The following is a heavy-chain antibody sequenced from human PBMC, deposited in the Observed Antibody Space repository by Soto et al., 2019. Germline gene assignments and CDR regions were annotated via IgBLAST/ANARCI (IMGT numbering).Heavy chain of an antibody. J-gene: IGHJ4*01. CDR1: GGSVSSGSYY. CDR3: ARVSYGEGIY. Sequence: SCTPSLTCTVSGGSVSSGSYYWSWIRQPPGKGLEWIGYIYYSGSTNYNPSLKSRVTISVDTSKNQFSLKLSSVTAADTAVYYCARVSYGEGIYWGHGTLVTVSS. V-gene: IGHV4-61*01. D-gene: IGHD4-17*01. CDR2: IYYSGST.